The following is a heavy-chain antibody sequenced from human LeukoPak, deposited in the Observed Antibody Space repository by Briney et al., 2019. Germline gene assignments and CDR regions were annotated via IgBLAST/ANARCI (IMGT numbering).Heavy chain of an antibody. D-gene: IGHD3-22*01. CDR2: ISYDGSNK. CDR1: GFTFSSYG. Sequence: PGGSLRLSCAASGFTFSSYGMHWVRQAPGKGLEGVAVISYDGSNKYYADSVKGRFTISRDNSKNTLYLQMNSLRAEDTAVYYCAKALSGYYYTGPDYWGQGTLVTVSS. V-gene: IGHV3-30*18. J-gene: IGHJ4*02. CDR3: AKALSGYYYTGPDY.